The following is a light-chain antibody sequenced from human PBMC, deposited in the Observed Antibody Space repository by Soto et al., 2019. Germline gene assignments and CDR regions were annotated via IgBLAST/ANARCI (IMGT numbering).Light chain of an antibody. J-gene: IGKJ3*01. Sequence: EIVLTQSPGTLSLSPGERATLSCRASQTISSSFLAWDQQKPGQAPRLLIYRASRRAPGIPDRFSGSGSWTDFALPISRLEPEDFAVYYCHQFGSSPLDAFGPGTKVEIK. CDR1: QTISSSF. V-gene: IGKV3-20*01. CDR2: RAS. CDR3: HQFGSSPLDA.